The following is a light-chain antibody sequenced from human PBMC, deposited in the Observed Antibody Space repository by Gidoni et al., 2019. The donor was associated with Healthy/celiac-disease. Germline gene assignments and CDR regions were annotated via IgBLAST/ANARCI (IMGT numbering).Light chain of an antibody. Sequence: DIVMTQYPDSLDVSLGERSTINCQSSQSVLYSSNNKNYLAWYQQKPGQPPKLLIYWASTRESGVPDRFSGSGSGTDFTLTISSLQAEDVAVYYCQQYYSTPSYSFGQGTKLEIK. V-gene: IGKV4-1*01. CDR3: QQYYSTPSYS. CDR1: QSVLYSSNNKNY. J-gene: IGKJ2*03. CDR2: WAS.